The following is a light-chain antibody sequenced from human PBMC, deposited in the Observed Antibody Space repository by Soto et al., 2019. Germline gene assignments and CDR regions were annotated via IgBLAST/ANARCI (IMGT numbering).Light chain of an antibody. V-gene: IGKV1-13*02. J-gene: IGKJ1*01. CDR1: QGIRYD. CDR3: QQYNSYPT. Sequence: RASQGIRYDLGWYQQTPGKPPKLLIYDASSLESAVPSRFSGSGAGTEFTLTISSLQPDDFATYCCQQYNSYPTFGEGTKVDIK. CDR2: DAS.